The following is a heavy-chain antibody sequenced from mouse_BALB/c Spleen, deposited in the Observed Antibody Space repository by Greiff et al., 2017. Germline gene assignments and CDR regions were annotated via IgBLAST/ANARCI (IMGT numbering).Heavy chain of an antibody. J-gene: IGHJ2*01. D-gene: IGHD1-1*01. CDR2: IYWDDDK. CDR3: ARSHYGFYY. CDR1: GFSLSTSGMG. Sequence: QVTLKVSGPGILQPSQTLSLTCSFSGFSLSTSGMGVSWIRQPSGKGLEWLAHIYWDDDKRYNPSLKSRLTISKDTSRNQVFLKITSVDTADTATYYCARSHYGFYYWGQGTTLTVSS. V-gene: IGHV8-12*01.